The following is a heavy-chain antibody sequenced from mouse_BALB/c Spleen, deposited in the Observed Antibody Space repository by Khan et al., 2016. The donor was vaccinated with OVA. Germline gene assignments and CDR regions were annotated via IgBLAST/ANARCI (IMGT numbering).Heavy chain of an antibody. CDR2: IWAGGST. CDR1: GFSLTSYG. Sequence: QVQLKESGPGLVAPSQSLSITCTVSGFSLTSYGVHWVRQPPGKGLEWLGVIWAGGSTNYNSALMSRLSISKDNSKSQVFLKRNSLQTEYTAMYYCARLEDIWGQGTTLTVSS. V-gene: IGHV2-9*02. J-gene: IGHJ2*01. CDR3: ARLEDI. D-gene: IGHD1-3*01.